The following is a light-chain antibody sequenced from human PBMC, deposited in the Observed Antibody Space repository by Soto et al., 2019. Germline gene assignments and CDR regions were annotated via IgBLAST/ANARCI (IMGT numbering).Light chain of an antibody. Sequence: QITQSPSSVSASVGDRVTITCRASQSISSYLNWYQQKPGKAPKLLIYAASSLQSGVPSRFSGSGSGTDFTLTISSPQPEDFAIYYCQQSYSSPITFGQGTRLEIK. J-gene: IGKJ5*01. V-gene: IGKV1-39*01. CDR3: QQSYSSPIT. CDR1: QSISSY. CDR2: AAS.